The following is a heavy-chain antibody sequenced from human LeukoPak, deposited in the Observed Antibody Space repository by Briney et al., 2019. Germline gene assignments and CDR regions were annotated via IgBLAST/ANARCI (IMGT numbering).Heavy chain of an antibody. CDR2: IYYSGST. D-gene: IGHD3-22*01. V-gene: IGHV4-59*08. CDR3: ARVEYYYDSSGYFRFWFDP. J-gene: IGHJ5*02. Sequence: SETLSLTCTVSGASIRSYYWSWIRQPPGKGLEWIGYIYYSGSTSYNPSLKSRVTISVDTSKSQFSLKLSSVTAADTAVYYCARVEYYYDSSGYFRFWFDPWGQGTLVTVSS. CDR1: GASIRSYY.